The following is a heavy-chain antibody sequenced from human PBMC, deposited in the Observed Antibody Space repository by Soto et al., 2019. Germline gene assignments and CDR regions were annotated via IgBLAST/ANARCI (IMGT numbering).Heavy chain of an antibody. CDR1: GFTFRSYG. V-gene: IGHV3-33*01. CDR3: ARGWTTPIDY. CDR2: IRYDGSDP. Sequence: QVQLVESGGGVVQPGGSLRLSCGASGFTFRSYGMHWVRQAPGKGLEWVAVIRYDGSDPEYADSVKGRVIISRDNSQNMLYLQMNRLSADDTAVYYCARGWTTPIDYWGQGTLVTVSS. D-gene: IGHD4-17*01. J-gene: IGHJ4*02.